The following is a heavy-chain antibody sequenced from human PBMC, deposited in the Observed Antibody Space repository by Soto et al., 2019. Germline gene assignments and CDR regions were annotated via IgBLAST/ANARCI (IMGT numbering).Heavy chain of an antibody. CDR1: GFTVNSNA. CDR2: ISGSGDGT. CDR3: TKSRRGILIVYGFGGMDD. Sequence: PGGSLRLSCAASGFTVNSNAMSWVRQAPGKGLEWVASISGSGDGTYYGDSVKGRFTSSRDSSSSTLYMQMNNLRGEDTAVYFCTKSRRGILIVYGFGGMDDWGQGTTVTVSS. J-gene: IGHJ6*02. D-gene: IGHD2-8*01. V-gene: IGHV3-23*01.